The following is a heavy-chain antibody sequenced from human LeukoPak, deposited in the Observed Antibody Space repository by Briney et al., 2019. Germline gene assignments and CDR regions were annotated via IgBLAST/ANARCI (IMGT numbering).Heavy chain of an antibody. J-gene: IGHJ4*02. D-gene: IGHD6-19*01. Sequence: PGGSLRLSCAASGFTFSSYGMHWVRQAPGKGLEWVAVISYDGSNKYYADSVKGRFTISRDHSKNTLYLQMNSLRAEDTAVYYCAKDLVPGIAVAGISVSWEFGYWGQGTLVTVSS. CDR1: GFTFSSYG. V-gene: IGHV3-30*18. CDR3: AKDLVPGIAVAGISVSWEFGY. CDR2: ISYDGSNK.